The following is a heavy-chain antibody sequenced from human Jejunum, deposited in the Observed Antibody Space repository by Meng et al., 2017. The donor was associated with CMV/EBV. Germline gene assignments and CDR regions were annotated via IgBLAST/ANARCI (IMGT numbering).Heavy chain of an antibody. J-gene: IGHJ3*01. CDR2: LISKLGTA. CDR1: GGPFSPYA. D-gene: IGHD3-16*01. V-gene: IGHV1-69*05. CDR3: TKVPWGFPFDF. Sequence: KLSGGPFSPYAVSWVRQAPGQGLEWVGGLISKLGTANYAQKFQGRVTITTDESTSTAYMELGSLRSEDTAVYYCTKVPWGFPFDFWGQGTVVTVSS.